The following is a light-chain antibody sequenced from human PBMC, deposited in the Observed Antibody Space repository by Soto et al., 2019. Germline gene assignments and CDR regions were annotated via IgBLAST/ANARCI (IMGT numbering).Light chain of an antibody. Sequence: DIQMTQSPSTLSASVGDRVTITCRASQSIYRWLAWYQQKPGEAPKLLIFHASSLQSGVPSRLSGNGSGTEFTLTISSLQPDDFATYYCQQYNSYSYTFGQGTKLEIK. CDR3: QQYNSYSYT. V-gene: IGKV1-5*01. J-gene: IGKJ2*01. CDR2: HAS. CDR1: QSIYRW.